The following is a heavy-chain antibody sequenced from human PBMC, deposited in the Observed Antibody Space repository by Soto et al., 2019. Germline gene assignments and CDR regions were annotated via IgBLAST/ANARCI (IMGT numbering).Heavy chain of an antibody. Sequence: GGSLRLSCAAPGFTFSSYSMNWVRQAPGKGLEWVSYISSSSSTIYYADSVKGRFTISRDNAKNSLYLQMNSLRDEDTAVYYCARELLVGYYYYGMDVWGQGTTVTVSS. J-gene: IGHJ6*02. D-gene: IGHD6-13*01. CDR3: ARELLVGYYYYGMDV. CDR2: ISSSSSTI. V-gene: IGHV3-48*02. CDR1: GFTFSSYS.